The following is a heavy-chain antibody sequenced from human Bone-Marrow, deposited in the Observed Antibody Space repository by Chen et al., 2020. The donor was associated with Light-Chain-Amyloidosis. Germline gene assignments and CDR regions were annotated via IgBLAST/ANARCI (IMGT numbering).Heavy chain of an antibody. D-gene: IGHD5-12*01. J-gene: IGHJ4*02. CDR3: ARRRDGYNFDY. CDR2: IYPDDSDA. V-gene: IGHV5-51*01. Sequence: SCKGSGYTFPNYWIGWVRQMPGKGLEWMGVIYPDDSDARYSPSFEGQVTISADKSITTAYLQWRSLKASDTAMYYCARRRDGYNFDYWGQGTLVTVSS. CDR1: GYTFPNYW.